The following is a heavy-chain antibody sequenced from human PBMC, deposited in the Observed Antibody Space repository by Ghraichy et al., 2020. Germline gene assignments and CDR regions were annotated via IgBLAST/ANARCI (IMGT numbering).Heavy chain of an antibody. D-gene: IGHD3-10*01. V-gene: IGHV3-48*02. CDR2: ISSTTSNT. CDR3: ARGGYYGSGLFDY. J-gene: IGHJ4*02. CDR1: GFNFSSSN. Sequence: GGSLRLSCAASGFNFSSSNMNWVRQAPGKGLEWLSYISSTTSNTYYADTVKGRFSISRDNFKNSLYLQMNRLRDEDTAVYYCARGGYYGSGLFDYWGQGTLVTVSS.